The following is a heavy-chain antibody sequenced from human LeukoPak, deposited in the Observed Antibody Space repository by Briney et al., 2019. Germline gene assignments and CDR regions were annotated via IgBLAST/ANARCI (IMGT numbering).Heavy chain of an antibody. CDR1: GFTFSSYG. V-gene: IGHV3-33*01. D-gene: IGHD3-16*02. J-gene: IGHJ4*02. CDR3: ARDPPEGGYHFDY. CDR2: IWYDGSNK. Sequence: PGGSLRLSCAASGFTFSSYGMHWVRQAPGKGLEWVAVIWYDGSNKYYADSVKGRFTISRDNSKNTLYLQMNSLRAEDTAVYNCARDPPEGGYHFDYWGQGTLVTVSS.